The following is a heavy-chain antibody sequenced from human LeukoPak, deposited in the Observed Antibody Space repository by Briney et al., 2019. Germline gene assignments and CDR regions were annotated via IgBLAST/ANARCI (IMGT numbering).Heavy chain of an antibody. J-gene: IGHJ4*02. CDR3: ARRGSSWDYFDY. CDR1: GGSISSYY. CDR2: VYYRGST. V-gene: IGHV4-59*01. Sequence: SETLSLTCTVSGGSISSYYWSWIRQPPGKGLEWIGYVYYRGSTNYNPSLKSRVTISVDTSKNHFSLKLSFVTAADTAVYYCARRGSSWDYFDYWGQGALVTVSS. D-gene: IGHD6-6*01.